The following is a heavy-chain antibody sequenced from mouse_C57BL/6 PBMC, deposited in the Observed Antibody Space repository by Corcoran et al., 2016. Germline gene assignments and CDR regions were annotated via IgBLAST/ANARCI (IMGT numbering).Heavy chain of an antibody. D-gene: IGHD4-1*01. J-gene: IGHJ2*01. CDR3: AKNNWGFDY. V-gene: IGHV1-19*01. CDR2: INPYNGGT. CDR1: GYTFTDYY. Sequence: EVQLQQSGPVLVKPGASVKMSCKASGYTFTDYYMNWVKQSHGKGLEWIGVINPYNGGTSYNQKFKGKATLTVDKSSSTAYMELNSLTSEDSAVYYCAKNNWGFDYGGQGTTLTVSS.